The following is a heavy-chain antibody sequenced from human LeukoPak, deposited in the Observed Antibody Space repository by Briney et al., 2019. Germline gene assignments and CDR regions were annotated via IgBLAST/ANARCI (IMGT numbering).Heavy chain of an antibody. CDR1: GYTFTSYA. CDR3: ARDYSGYYNFDY. Sequence: ASVKVSCKASGYTFTSYAMQWVRQAPGQRPEWMGWINAGNGNTKYSQKFQGRVTITGDTSASTAYMELSSLRSEDTAVYYCARDYSGYYNFDYWGQGTLVTVSS. D-gene: IGHD3-22*01. CDR2: INAGNGNT. V-gene: IGHV1-3*01. J-gene: IGHJ4*02.